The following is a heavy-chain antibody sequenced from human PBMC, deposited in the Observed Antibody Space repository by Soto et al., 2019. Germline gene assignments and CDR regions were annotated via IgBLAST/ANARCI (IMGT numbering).Heavy chain of an antibody. CDR1: GFIFDDYG. CDR3: VRGASLNFDY. Sequence: EVQLVESGGGVLRPGGSLRLSCAASGFIFDDYGMSWARQAPGTGLEWVSGVNWNGGSTGYGDSVKGRFTISRDNAKNFLFLQMNSLRVEDTAFYYCVRGASLNFDYWCQGTLVTVSS. J-gene: IGHJ4*02. V-gene: IGHV3-20*04. CDR2: VNWNGGST. D-gene: IGHD1-26*01.